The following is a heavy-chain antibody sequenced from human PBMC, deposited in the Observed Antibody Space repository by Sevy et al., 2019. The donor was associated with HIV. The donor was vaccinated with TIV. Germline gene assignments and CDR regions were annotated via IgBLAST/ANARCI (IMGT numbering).Heavy chain of an antibody. D-gene: IGHD3-9*01. Sequence: SENLSLTCTVSGDSISSSPYYWGWIRQSHGKGLEWIGSIYYSGSTYYNPSLKSRVPISVDTSKNQFSLKLNSVTAADTAVYYCARQVGQLRFFDWSPGYFDYWGQGILVTVFS. J-gene: IGHJ4*02. CDR2: IYYSGST. CDR3: ARQVGQLRFFDWSPGYFDY. V-gene: IGHV4-39*01. CDR1: GDSISSSPYY.